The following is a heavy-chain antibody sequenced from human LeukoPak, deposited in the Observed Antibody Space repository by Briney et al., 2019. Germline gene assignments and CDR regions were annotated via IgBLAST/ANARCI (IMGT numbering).Heavy chain of an antibody. V-gene: IGHV4-34*01. J-gene: IGHJ4*02. D-gene: IGHD6-19*01. CDR2: INHSGST. Sequence: SETLSLTCAGYGGSFSGYYWSWIRQPPGKGLEWIGEINHSGSTNYTPSLKSRVTISVDTSKNQFSLKLSSVTAADTAVYYCARRSSGRKYYFDYWGQGTLVTVSS. CDR3: ARRSSGRKYYFDY. CDR1: GGSFSGYY.